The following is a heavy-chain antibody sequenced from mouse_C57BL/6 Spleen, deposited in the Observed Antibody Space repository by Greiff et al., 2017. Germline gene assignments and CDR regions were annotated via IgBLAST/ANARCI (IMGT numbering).Heavy chain of an antibody. CDR3: ARCPCDYAYYFDY. Sequence: EVHLVESGGGLVKPGGSLKLSCAASGFTFSDYGMHWVRPAPEKGLEWVAYISSGSSTIYYADTVKGRFTISRDNAKNTLFLQMTSLRSEDMAMYYCARCPCDYAYYFDYWGQGTTLTVSS. J-gene: IGHJ2*01. D-gene: IGHD2-4*01. CDR1: GFTFSDYG. V-gene: IGHV5-17*01. CDR2: ISSGSSTI.